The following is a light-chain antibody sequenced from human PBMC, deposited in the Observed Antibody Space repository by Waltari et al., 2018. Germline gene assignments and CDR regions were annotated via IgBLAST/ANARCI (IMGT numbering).Light chain of an antibody. Sequence: QSALTQPASESGSPGQSITISCTGTSSDVGGYNYVSWYQQHPGKAPKLMIYEVSNRPSGVSNRFSGSKSGNTASLTISGLQAEDEADYYCSSYTSSSTYVFGTGTKVPVL. J-gene: IGLJ1*01. CDR2: EVS. CDR3: SSYTSSSTYV. CDR1: SSDVGGYNY. V-gene: IGLV2-14*01.